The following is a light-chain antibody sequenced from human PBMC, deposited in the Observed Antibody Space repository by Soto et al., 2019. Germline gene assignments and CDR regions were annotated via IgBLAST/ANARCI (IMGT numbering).Light chain of an antibody. CDR3: QQYGSSPTT. CDR2: GAS. J-gene: IGKJ1*01. V-gene: IGKV3-20*01. Sequence: EIVLTQSPGTLSLSPGERATLSCRASQSVSNSYLAWYQQKPGRAPRLLIYGASSRATDIPDRFSGSGSGTDFTLTISRLEPVDSAVYYCQQYGSSPTTFCQGTKVEIK. CDR1: QSVSNSY.